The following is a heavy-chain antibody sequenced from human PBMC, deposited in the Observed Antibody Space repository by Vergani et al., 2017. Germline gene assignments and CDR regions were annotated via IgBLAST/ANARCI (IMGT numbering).Heavy chain of an antibody. CDR3: ARDRRRIAAAGTDDAFDI. D-gene: IGHD6-13*01. CDR1: GYTFTISY. V-gene: IGHV1-46*01. Sequence: QVQLVQSGAEEKKPGASVKVSCKASGYTFTISYMPWVRQAPGQGLEWMGIINPSGGSTSYAQKFQGRVTMTRDTSTSTDYMELSSLRSEDTAVYYGARDRRRIAAAGTDDAFDIWGQGTMVTVSS. J-gene: IGHJ3*02. CDR2: INPSGGST.